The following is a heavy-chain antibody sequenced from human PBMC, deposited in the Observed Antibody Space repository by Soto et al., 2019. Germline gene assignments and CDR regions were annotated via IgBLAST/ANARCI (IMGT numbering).Heavy chain of an antibody. CDR2: IYYSGST. J-gene: IGHJ6*02. Sequence: SETLSLTCTVSGGSISSSSYYWGWIRQPPGKGLEWIGSIYYSGSTYYNPSLKSRVTISVDTSKNQFSLKLSSVTAADTAVYYCASLDDTAMVTYDYYGMDVWGQGTTVTVSS. V-gene: IGHV4-39*01. CDR1: GGSISSSSYY. CDR3: ASLDDTAMVTYDYYGMDV. D-gene: IGHD5-18*01.